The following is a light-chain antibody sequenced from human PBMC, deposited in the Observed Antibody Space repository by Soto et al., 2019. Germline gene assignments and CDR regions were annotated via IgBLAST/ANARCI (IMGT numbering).Light chain of an antibody. V-gene: IGKV1-27*01. Sequence: DIQMTQSPSSLSASVGDRVTITCRASQGISNYLAWYQQKPGKVPKLLIYAASTLQSGVPSRFSGSGSGTDFTLTISSLHPADVATYYCLKYNSAPFTFGPGTKVEIK. CDR2: AAS. CDR3: LKYNSAPFT. J-gene: IGKJ3*01. CDR1: QGISNY.